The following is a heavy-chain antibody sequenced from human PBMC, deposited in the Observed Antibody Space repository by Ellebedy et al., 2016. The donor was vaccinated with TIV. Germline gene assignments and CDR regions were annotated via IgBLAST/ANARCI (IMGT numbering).Heavy chain of an antibody. V-gene: IGHV3-30*18. J-gene: IGHJ6*02. CDR1: GFSFETYG. CDR2: TSYDGSAK. D-gene: IGHD3-22*01. CDR3: AKGWAGNYNGNSGPRYMDV. Sequence: PGGSLRLSCGGSGFSFETYGMHWVRQTPGKGLEWVTVTSYDGSAKYYADSVKGRFTISRDNSKNTLYLQMNSLRAEDTAVYYCAKGWAGNYNGNSGPRYMDVWGQGTTVTVSS.